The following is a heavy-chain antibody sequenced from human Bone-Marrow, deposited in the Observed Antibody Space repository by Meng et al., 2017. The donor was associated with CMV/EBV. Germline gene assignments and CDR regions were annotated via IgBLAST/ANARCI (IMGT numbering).Heavy chain of an antibody. J-gene: IGHJ4*02. CDR3: ARDRGAASGI. CDR2: IDSSGGKI. D-gene: IGHD3-10*01. V-gene: IGHV3-11*01. CDR1: GFILSDYY. Sequence: GGSLRLSCAASGFILSDYYMSWTRQAPGKGLEWISYIDSSGGKISYIDSVQGRFTISRDNAKNSVYLQMNSLRVEDSGVYYCARDRGAASGIWGQGTLVTVS.